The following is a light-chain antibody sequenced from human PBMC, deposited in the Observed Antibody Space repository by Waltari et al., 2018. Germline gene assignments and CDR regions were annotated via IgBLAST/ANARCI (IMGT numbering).Light chain of an antibody. Sequence: EIVMTQSPATLSVSPGERATLSCRASQSVSSNLAWYQQKPGQPPRLLIYWASTRESGVPDRFSGSGSGTDFTLTISSLQAEDVAVYYCQQYFTTFTVTFGGGTKVEIK. CDR1: QSVSSN. V-gene: IGKV3D-15*01. CDR3: QQYFTTFTVT. J-gene: IGKJ4*01. CDR2: WAS.